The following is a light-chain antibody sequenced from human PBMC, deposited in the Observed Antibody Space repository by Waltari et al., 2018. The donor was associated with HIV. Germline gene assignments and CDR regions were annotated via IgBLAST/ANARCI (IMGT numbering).Light chain of an antibody. V-gene: IGLV2-8*01. CDR3: AAYAGNNIVI. Sequence: QSALTQPPSASGSPGQSVTVSCPGTSSDNGSFTYVSWYQQPPGKAPKLLIYDFNKRPSGVPDRFSASKSGATASLTVSGLLAEDEADYYCAAYAGNNIVIFGGGTKVTV. J-gene: IGLJ2*01. CDR1: SSDNGSFTY. CDR2: DFN.